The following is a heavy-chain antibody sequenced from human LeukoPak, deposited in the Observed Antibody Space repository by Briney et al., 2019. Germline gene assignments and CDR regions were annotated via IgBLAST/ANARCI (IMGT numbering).Heavy chain of an antibody. D-gene: IGHD4-17*01. V-gene: IGHV4-59*12. CDR2: IYYSGST. Sequence: SETLSLTCTVSGGSISSYYWSWIRQPPGKGLEWIGYIYYSGSTNYNPSLKSRVTISVDTSKNQFSLKLSSVTAADTAVYYCARSPPTVPGRNAFDIWGQGTMVTVSS. CDR3: ARSPPTVPGRNAFDI. CDR1: GGSISSYY. J-gene: IGHJ3*02.